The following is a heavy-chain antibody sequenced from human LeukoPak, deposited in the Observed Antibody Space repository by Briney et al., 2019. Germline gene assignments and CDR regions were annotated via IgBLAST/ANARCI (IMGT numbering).Heavy chain of an antibody. D-gene: IGHD1-26*01. CDR2: IYYSGST. CDR1: GGSISSGGYY. Sequence: SETLSLTCTISGGSISSGGYYWSWIRQHPGKGLEWIGYIYYSGSTNYNPSLKSRVTISVDTSKNQFSLKLSSVTAADTAVYYCARDWAWSGSYPERAFDIWGQGTMVTVSS. V-gene: IGHV4-61*08. J-gene: IGHJ3*02. CDR3: ARDWAWSGSYPERAFDI.